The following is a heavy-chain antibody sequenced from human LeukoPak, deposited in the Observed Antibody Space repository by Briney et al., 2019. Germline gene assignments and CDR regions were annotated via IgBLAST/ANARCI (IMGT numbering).Heavy chain of an antibody. CDR2: IIPIFGTA. J-gene: IGHJ6*03. CDR1: GGTFSSYA. V-gene: IGHV1-69*05. CDR3: ARGHYDFWSGYPSDYYYMDV. D-gene: IGHD3-3*01. Sequence: SVKVSCKASGGTFSSYAISWVRQAPGQGLEWMGGIIPIFGTANYAQKFQGRATITTDESTSTAYMEVSRVRYEDTAVYYCARGHYDFWSGYPSDYYYMDVWGKGTTVTVSS.